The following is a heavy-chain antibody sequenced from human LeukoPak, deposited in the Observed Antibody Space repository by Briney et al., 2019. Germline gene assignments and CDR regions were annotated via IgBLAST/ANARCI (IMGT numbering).Heavy chain of an antibody. D-gene: IGHD5-18*01. J-gene: IGHJ4*02. Sequence: PGGSLRLSCAASGFTLSTYNMNWVRQAPGRGLEWVSYISRRRDTIYYADSVKGRFAISRDNAKNSVYLQMNSLRDEDTAVYYCARDQGEYIYVFDYWGQGTLVTVSS. V-gene: IGHV3-48*02. CDR1: GFTLSTYN. CDR3: ARDQGEYIYVFDY. CDR2: ISRRRDTI.